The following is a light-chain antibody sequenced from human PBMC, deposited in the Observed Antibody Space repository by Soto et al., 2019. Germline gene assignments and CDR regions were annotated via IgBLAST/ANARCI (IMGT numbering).Light chain of an antibody. J-gene: IGLJ1*01. CDR2: DVS. CDR3: GSYTTSSTLYV. Sequence: QSALTQPASVSGSPGQPITISYTGTSSDVGGYNYVSWYQQHPGKAPKVMIYDVSNRPSGVSNRFSGSKSGNTASLTISGLQAEDEADYYCGSYTTSSTLYVFGTGTKVTVL. CDR1: SSDVGGYNY. V-gene: IGLV2-14*01.